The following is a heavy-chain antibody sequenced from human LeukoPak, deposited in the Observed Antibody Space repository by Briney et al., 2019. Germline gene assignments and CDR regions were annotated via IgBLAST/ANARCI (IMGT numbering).Heavy chain of an antibody. V-gene: IGHV1-2*02. CDR3: ARDMGDCSSTSCRDY. Sequence: GASVKVSCKASGYTFTGYYMHWVRQAPGQGLEWMGWINPNSGGTNYAQKFQGRVTMTRDTSISTAYMELSRLRSDDTAVYYCARDMGDCSSTSCRDYWGQGTLVTVSS. J-gene: IGHJ4*02. CDR2: INPNSGGT. D-gene: IGHD2-2*01. CDR1: GYTFTGYY.